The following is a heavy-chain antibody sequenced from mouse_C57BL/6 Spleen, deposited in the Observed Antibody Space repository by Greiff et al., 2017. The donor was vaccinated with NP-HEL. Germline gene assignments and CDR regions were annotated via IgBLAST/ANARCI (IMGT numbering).Heavy chain of an antibody. Sequence: QVQLQQSGAELVRPGTSVKVSCKASGYAFTNYLIEWVKQRPGQGLEWIGVINPGSGGTNYNEKFKGKATLTADKSSSTAYMQLSSLTSEDSAVYICARDGYYGSSFFDVWGTGTTVTGSS. CDR1: GYAFTNYL. CDR3: ARDGYYGSSFFDV. CDR2: INPGSGGT. D-gene: IGHD1-1*01. V-gene: IGHV1-54*01. J-gene: IGHJ1*03.